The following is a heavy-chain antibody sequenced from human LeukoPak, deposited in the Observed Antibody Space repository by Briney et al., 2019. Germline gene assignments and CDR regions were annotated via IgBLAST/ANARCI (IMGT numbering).Heavy chain of an antibody. CDR3: ARSDYYDSGLDY. CDR1: GFTFSSYG. D-gene: IGHD3-22*01. V-gene: IGHV3-33*01. Sequence: PGRSLRLSCAASGFTFSSYGMHWVRHAPGKGLEWVAVIWYDGSNKYYADSVKGRFTISRDNSKNTLYLQMNSLRAEDTAVYYCARSDYYDSGLDYWGQGTLVTVSS. J-gene: IGHJ4*02. CDR2: IWYDGSNK.